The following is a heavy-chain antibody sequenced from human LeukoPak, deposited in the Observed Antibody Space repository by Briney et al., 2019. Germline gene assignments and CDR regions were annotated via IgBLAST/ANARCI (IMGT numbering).Heavy chain of an antibody. Sequence: SETLSLTCTVSGGSISSRNYYWGWIRQPPGKGLEWIGTIYSSGSTNYHPSLQSRVTISIDKSKNRFSLKLRSVTAGDTAIYYCAREGAEGDYFDYWGQGALVTVSS. CDR1: GGSISSRNYY. CDR2: IYSSGST. CDR3: AREGAEGDYFDY. V-gene: IGHV4-39*07. J-gene: IGHJ4*02. D-gene: IGHD3-16*01.